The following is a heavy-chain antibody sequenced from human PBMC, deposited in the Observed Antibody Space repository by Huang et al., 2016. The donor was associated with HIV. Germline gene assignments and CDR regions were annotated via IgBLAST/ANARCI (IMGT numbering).Heavy chain of an antibody. J-gene: IGHJ4*02. CDR2: VSFDGDKK. CDR1: GFNFNSYD. V-gene: IGHV3-30*18. CDR3: AKVADYGDFSYYFDH. D-gene: IGHD4-17*01. Sequence: QVQLVESGGGVVQPGRSLRLSCASSGFNFNSYDMHWVRQAPGKVLEWLTLVSFDGDKKYYANSLKGRFTISRDNFRNTLYLQMNSLRPDDTGIYYCAKVADYGDFSYYFDHWGQGTLVTVSS.